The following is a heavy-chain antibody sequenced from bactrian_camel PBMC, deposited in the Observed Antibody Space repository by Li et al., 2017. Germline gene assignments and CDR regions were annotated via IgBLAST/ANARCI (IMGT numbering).Heavy chain of an antibody. CDR2: IYLRNRET. J-gene: IGHJ4*01. V-gene: IGHV3S53*01. CDR1: GGTSSALC. Sequence: HVQLVESGGGSVQAGGSLRLSCAASGGTSSALCMGWFRQAPRNERDMVAQIYLRNRETHYDGSVKGRYLISKDSSKNRLYLQMNSLKPEDTAIYYCALAARNEGCWSGLHTVDFPHWGQGTQVTVS. D-gene: IGHD3*01. CDR3: ALAARNEGCWSGLHTVDFPH.